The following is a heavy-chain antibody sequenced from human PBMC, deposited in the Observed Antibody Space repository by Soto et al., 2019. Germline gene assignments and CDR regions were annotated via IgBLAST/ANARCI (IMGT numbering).Heavy chain of an antibody. D-gene: IGHD7-27*01. J-gene: IGHJ3*02. CDR1: GFTFSSYG. V-gene: IGHV3-30*18. CDR2: ISYDGSNE. CDR3: AKDLGHGGRGAFDI. Sequence: QVQLVESGGGVVQPGRSLRLSCAASGFTFSSYGMHWVRQAPGKGLERVAVISYDGSNEYYADYVKGRFTITRDNSKNTLYLQMNSLGAEDTAVYYCAKDLGHGGRGAFDIWGQGTMVTVSS.